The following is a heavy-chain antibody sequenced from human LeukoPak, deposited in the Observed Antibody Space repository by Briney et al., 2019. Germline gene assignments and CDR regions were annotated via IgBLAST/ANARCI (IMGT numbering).Heavy chain of an antibody. CDR1: GFSLNTRGVG. J-gene: IGHJ4*02. D-gene: IGHD3-22*01. V-gene: IGHV2-5*02. CDR2: IYWDDDR. CDR3: AHRKNYYDSSVFDN. Sequence: SGPTLVNPTQTLTLTCTFSGFSLNTRGVGVGWIRQPPGRALEWLALIYWDDDRRYSPSLKSRLTFTKDTSKNQVVLTMTNMDPVDTATYFCAHRKNYYDSSVFDNWGQGTLVTVSS.